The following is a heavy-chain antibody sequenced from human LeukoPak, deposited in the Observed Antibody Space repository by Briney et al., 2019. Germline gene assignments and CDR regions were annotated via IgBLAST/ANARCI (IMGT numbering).Heavy chain of an antibody. D-gene: IGHD3-3*01. V-gene: IGHV3-48*02. CDR2: ISSSSSTI. J-gene: IGHJ6*02. CDR1: GFTFSSYS. Sequence: GGSLRLSCAASGFTFSSYSMNWVRQAPGKGLEWVSYISSSSSTIYYADSVKGRFTISRDNAKNSLYLQMNSLRDEDTAVYYCAREAIFGVVISYYYGMDVWGQGTTVTVSS. CDR3: AREAIFGVVISYYYGMDV.